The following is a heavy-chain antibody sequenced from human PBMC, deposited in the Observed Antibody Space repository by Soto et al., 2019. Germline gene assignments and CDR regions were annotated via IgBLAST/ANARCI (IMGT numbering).Heavy chain of an antibody. J-gene: IGHJ4*02. CDR3: AKTNADGYKYDY. Sequence: PGGSLRLSCAASAFTFSGYAMSWVRQAPGKGLEWFSTIRLDGCNTXXADSVKARXSISRYNSKNTXYLQLXGLRADDTAVYYCAKTNADGYKYDYWSQGTLVTVSS. CDR1: AFTFSGYA. CDR2: IRLDGCNT. D-gene: IGHD5-12*01. V-gene: IGHV3-23*01.